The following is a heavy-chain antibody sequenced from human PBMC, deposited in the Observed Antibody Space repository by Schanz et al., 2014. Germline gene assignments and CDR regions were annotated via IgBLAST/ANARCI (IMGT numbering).Heavy chain of an antibody. CDR2: IFHTGST. CDR3: VRTGTSTSCCSWFDY. D-gene: IGHD2-2*01. J-gene: IGHJ5*01. V-gene: IGHV4-38-2*02. Sequence: QVQLQESGPGLVKPSETLSLTCTVSDYSIRSGYYWGWIRQPPGKGLEWIGSIFHTGSTYYTPSLRSRFPFSVDPSKTQFSRKLSFVTAADTAVYYCVRTGTSTSCCSWFDYWGQGTLVTVSS. CDR1: DYSIRSGYY.